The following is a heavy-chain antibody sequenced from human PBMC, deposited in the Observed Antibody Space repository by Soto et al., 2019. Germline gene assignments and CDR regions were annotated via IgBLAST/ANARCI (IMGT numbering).Heavy chain of an antibody. Sequence: GGSLRLSCVASGFTVSSNYMSWVRQAPGQGLGWVSVLYTAGNSYYADSVRGRFTISRDDSRNTLFLQMNSLRAEDTAVYYCARDIGGGWYYFDSWGQGTRVTVSS. CDR1: GFTVSSNY. CDR3: ARDIGGGWYYFDS. D-gene: IGHD6-19*01. J-gene: IGHJ4*02. CDR2: LYTAGNS. V-gene: IGHV3-53*01.